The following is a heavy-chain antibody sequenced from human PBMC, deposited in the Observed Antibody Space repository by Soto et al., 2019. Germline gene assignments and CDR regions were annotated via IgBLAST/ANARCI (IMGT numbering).Heavy chain of an antibody. Sequence: SETLSLTCTVSGGSISSSSYYWGWIRQPPGKGLEWIGSIYYSGSTYYNPSLKSRVTISVDTSKNQFSLKLSSVTAADTAVYYCARHELGTPTVTTPMFDPWGQGTLVTVS. CDR3: ARHELGTPTVTTPMFDP. CDR2: IYYSGST. J-gene: IGHJ5*02. CDR1: GGSISSSSYY. D-gene: IGHD4-4*01. V-gene: IGHV4-39*01.